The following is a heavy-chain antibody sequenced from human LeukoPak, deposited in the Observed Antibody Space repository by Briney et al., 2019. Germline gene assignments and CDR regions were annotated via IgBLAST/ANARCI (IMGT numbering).Heavy chain of an antibody. J-gene: IGHJ4*02. D-gene: IGHD3-10*01. V-gene: IGHV3-43*02. CDR1: GFTFDDYA. CDR2: ISGDGGST. Sequence: GGPLRLSCAASGFTFDDYAIHWVRQAPGKGLEWVSLISGDGGSTYYADSVKGRFTISRDNSKNSLYLQMNSLRTEDTALYYCAKGYYGSGSYYPSGYWGQGTLVTVSS. CDR3: AKGYYGSGSYYPSGY.